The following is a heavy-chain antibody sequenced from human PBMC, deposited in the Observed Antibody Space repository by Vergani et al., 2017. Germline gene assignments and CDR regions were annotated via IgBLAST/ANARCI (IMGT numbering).Heavy chain of an antibody. CDR2: IWYDGSKE. D-gene: IGHD6-19*01. CDR1: GFTLSSHA. J-gene: IGHJ3*01. Sequence: QVQLEESGGGVVQPGRSLRLSCAGSGFTLSSHAMHWVRQAPGKGLEWVAFIWYDGSKEYYADSVKGRFTISRDNSKNTLYLQMNNLRAADTAVYYCARSLVAGKGGYWGQGTMVTVS. CDR3: ARSLVAGKGGY. V-gene: IGHV3-33*01.